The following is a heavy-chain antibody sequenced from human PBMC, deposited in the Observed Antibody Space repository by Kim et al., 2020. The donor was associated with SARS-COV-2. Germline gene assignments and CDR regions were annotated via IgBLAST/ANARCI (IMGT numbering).Heavy chain of an antibody. CDR2: IKQDGSEK. D-gene: IGHD6-13*01. Sequence: GGSLRLSCAASGFTFSSYWMSWVRQAPGKGLEWVANIKQDGSEKYYVDSVKGRFTISRDNAKNSLYLQMNSLRAEDTAVYYCARVRGFGTKRIAAAGTGYLDYGGQGTLVT. J-gene: IGHJ4*02. CDR1: GFTFSSYW. V-gene: IGHV3-7*01. CDR3: ARVRGFGTKRIAAAGTGYLDY.